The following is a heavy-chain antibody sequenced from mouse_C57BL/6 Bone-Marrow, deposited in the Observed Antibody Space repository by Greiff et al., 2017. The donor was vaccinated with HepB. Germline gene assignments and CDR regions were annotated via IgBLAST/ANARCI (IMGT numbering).Heavy chain of an antibody. V-gene: IGHV14-4*01. D-gene: IGHD2-12*01. CDR1: GFNIKDDY. CDR3: TTVLVTDYYAMDY. CDR2: IDPENGDT. J-gene: IGHJ4*01. Sequence: VQLQQSGAELVRPGASVKLSCTASGFNIKDDYMHWVKQRPEQGLEWIGWIDPENGDTEYASKFQGKATITADTSSNTAYLQLSSLTSEDTAVYYCTTVLVTDYYAMDYWGQGTSVTVSS.